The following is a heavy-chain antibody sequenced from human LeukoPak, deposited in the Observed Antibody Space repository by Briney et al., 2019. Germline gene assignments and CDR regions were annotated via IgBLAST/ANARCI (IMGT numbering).Heavy chain of an antibody. CDR1: GDSVSSNSVT. Sequence: SQTLSLTCAISGDSVSSNSVTWNWIRQSPSRGIEWLGRTYYRSTWYNDYAVSVRGRITVNPDTSKNQFSLHLNSVTPEDTAVYYCARRLTQYDCFDLWGQGILVTVSS. CDR3: ARRLTQYDCFDL. CDR2: TYYRSTWYN. J-gene: IGHJ5*02. D-gene: IGHD2-2*01. V-gene: IGHV6-1*01.